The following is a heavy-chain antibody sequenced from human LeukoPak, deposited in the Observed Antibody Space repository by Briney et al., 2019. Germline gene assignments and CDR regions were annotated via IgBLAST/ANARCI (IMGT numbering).Heavy chain of an antibody. CDR2: INHSGST. J-gene: IGHJ4*02. CDR3: ASGGYSYGFDY. D-gene: IGHD5-18*01. Sequence: SETLSLTCAVYGGSFSGYYWSWIRQPPGKGLEWIGEINHSGSTNYNPSLKSRVTISVDRSKNQLSLKLSSVTAADTAMYYCASGGYSYGFDYWGQGTLVTVSS. CDR1: GGSFSGYY. V-gene: IGHV4-34*01.